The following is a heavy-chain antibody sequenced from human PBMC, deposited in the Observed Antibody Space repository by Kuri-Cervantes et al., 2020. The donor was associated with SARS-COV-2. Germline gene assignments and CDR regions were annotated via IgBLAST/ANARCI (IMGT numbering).Heavy chain of an antibody. V-gene: IGHV1-8*03. J-gene: IGHJ4*02. D-gene: IGHD3-10*01. CDR2: MNPNSGNT. CDR1: GYTFTSYD. CDR3: ARDWAYVDPGYFDY. Sequence: ASVKVSCKASGYTFTSYDINWVRQATGQGLEWMGWMNPNSGNTGYAQKFQGRVTITRNTSISTAYMELSSLRSEDTAVYYCARDWAYVDPGYFDYWGQGTLVTVYS.